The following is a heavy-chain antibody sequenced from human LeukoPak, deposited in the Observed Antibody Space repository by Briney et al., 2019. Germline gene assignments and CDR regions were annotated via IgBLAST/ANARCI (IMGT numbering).Heavy chain of an antibody. J-gene: IGHJ5*02. V-gene: IGHV3-66*01. CDR1: GVTVSSNY. Sequence: AGGSLRLSCAASGVTVSSNYMSWVRQTPGKGLEWVSVIYSGGSTYYADAVKGRFTISRDNSKNTLYLQMNSLRAEDTAVYYCARNWADYYDSSGYGWFDPWGQGTLVTVSS. CDR2: IYSGGST. D-gene: IGHD3-22*01. CDR3: ARNWADYYDSSGYGWFDP.